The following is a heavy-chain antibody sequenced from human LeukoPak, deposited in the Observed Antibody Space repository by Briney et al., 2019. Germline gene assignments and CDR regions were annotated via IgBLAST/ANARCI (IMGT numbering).Heavy chain of an antibody. V-gene: IGHV4-59*11. Sequence: SETLSLTCSVSGGSISRHFWSWIRQPPGKGLEWIAFIHYSGRTKYNPSLQSRVTISIDTSENNFSLKLTSVTAADTAVYYCARLLDNDSSGDPDTFDMWGQGTVDSLSS. CDR2: IHYSGRT. D-gene: IGHD3-22*01. CDR3: ARLLDNDSSGDPDTFDM. J-gene: IGHJ3*02. CDR1: GGSISRHF.